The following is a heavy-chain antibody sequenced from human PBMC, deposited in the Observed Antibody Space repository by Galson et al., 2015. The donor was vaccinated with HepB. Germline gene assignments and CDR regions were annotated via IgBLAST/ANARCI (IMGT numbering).Heavy chain of an antibody. D-gene: IGHD5-24*01. CDR2: INWNGGTT. CDR3: VKGDGAFAFDI. CDR1: GFTSEDYG. J-gene: IGHJ3*02. Sequence: SLRLSCAVAGFTSEDYGMSWVRQGLGKGLEWVSGINWNGGTTTHADSVKGRFIISRDNAKDSLYLQMSGLSVDDTAIYYCVKGDGAFAFDIWGQGTTVIVST. V-gene: IGHV3-20*04.